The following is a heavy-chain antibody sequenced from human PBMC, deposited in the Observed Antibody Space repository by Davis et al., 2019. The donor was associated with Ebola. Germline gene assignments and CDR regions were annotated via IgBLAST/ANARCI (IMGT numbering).Heavy chain of an antibody. Sequence: GESLKISCAASGFTFSSYWMSWVRQAPGKGLEWVANIKQDGSEKYYVDSVKGRFTISRDNSKNSLYLQMNSLRAEDTAVYYCARETYMEAVYWGQGTLVTVSS. V-gene: IGHV3-7*01. CDR3: ARETYMEAVY. J-gene: IGHJ4*02. D-gene: IGHD3-3*01. CDR1: GFTFSSYW. CDR2: IKQDGSEK.